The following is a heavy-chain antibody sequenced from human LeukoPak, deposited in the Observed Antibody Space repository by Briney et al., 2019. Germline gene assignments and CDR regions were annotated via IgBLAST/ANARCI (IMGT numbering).Heavy chain of an antibody. CDR3: SRKTYDSSGLIPHPGVFDI. Sequence: PSGTLSLTCAVSGGSISTSNWWSWVRQPPGKGLEWIGEMYHSGSTNYNPSLKSRVTILVEKSKNQFSLKLSSVTAADTAVYYCSRKTYDSSGLIPHPGVFDIWGQGTMVTVSS. CDR1: GGSISTSNW. CDR2: MYHSGST. J-gene: IGHJ3*02. D-gene: IGHD3-22*01. V-gene: IGHV4-4*02.